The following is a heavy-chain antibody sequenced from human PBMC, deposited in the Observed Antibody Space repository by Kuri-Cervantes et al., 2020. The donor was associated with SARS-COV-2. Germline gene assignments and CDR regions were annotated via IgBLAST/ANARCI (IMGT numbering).Heavy chain of an antibody. Sequence: GGSLRLSCAASGFTFSSYAMSWVRQAPGKGLEWVSTISGVSGITYSADSVKGRFTISRDSSKKTVHLQMNRLRPEDTAVYFCARRYYDSSGYWEYFDYWGQETLVTVSS. CDR3: ARRYYDSSGYWEYFDY. J-gene: IGHJ4*02. CDR1: GFTFSSYA. D-gene: IGHD3-22*01. CDR2: ISGVSGIT. V-gene: IGHV3-23*01.